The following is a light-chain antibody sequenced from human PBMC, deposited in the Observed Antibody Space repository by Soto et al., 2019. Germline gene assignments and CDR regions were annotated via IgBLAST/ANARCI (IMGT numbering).Light chain of an antibody. Sequence: ETVLTQSPGTLSLSPGETATLSCRASQTVTTNYLAWYQQKPDQAPRLLIYGASSRATGIPDRFSGSGSGTDFTLTISRLEPEDFAVYYCQQYGSSVFTFGQGTKLGIK. V-gene: IGKV3-20*01. CDR3: QQYGSSVFT. CDR1: QTVTTNY. J-gene: IGKJ2*01. CDR2: GAS.